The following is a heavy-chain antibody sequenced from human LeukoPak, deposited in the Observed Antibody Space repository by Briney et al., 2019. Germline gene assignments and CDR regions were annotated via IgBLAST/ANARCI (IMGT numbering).Heavy chain of an antibody. J-gene: IGHJ4*02. V-gene: IGHV3-20*04. CDR1: GVTIADHG. D-gene: IGHD6-13*01. CDR2: INWDGEAT. CDR3: ARDLSSSWYSLAY. Sequence: TGRSLRLSCAASGVTIADHGMSWVRQVPGEGLEWVSGINWDGEATGYADSVKGRFTISRDNAKKSLYLEMNSLRDDDTALYYCARDLSSSWYSLAYWGQGTLVTVSS.